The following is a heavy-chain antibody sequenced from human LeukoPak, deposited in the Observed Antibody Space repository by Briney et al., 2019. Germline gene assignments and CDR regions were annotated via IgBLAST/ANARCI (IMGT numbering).Heavy chain of an antibody. CDR3: ARAYCSGGSCYLEDGGYFDY. CDR2: INTNTGNP. V-gene: IGHV7-4-1*02. CDR1: GYTFTRYG. D-gene: IGHD2-15*01. J-gene: IGHJ4*02. Sequence: ASVKVSCKASGYTFTRYGMNWVRQAPGQGLEWMGWINTNTGNPTYAQGFTGRFVFSLDTSVSTAYLQISSLKAEDTAEYYCARAYCSGGSCYLEDGGYFDYWGQGTLVTVSS.